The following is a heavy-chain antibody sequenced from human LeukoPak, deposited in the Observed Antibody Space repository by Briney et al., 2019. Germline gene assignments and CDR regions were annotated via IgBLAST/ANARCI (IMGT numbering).Heavy chain of an antibody. CDR2: TYYRSKWYN. J-gene: IGHJ6*03. V-gene: IGHV6-1*01. CDR3: ARILRFLDPRLDYYYYYIDV. D-gene: IGHD3-3*01. Sequence: HSQTLSLTCAISGDSVSSNSAAWNWIGQSPSRGLEWLGRTYYRSKWYNDYAVSVKSRITINPDTSKNQFSLQLNSVTPEDTAVYYCARILRFLDPRLDYYYYYIDVWGKGTTVTVSS. CDR1: GDSVSSNSAA.